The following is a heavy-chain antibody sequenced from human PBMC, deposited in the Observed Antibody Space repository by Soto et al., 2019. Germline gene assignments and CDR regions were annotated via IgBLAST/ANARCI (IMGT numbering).Heavy chain of an antibody. V-gene: IGHV3-48*03. D-gene: IGHD1-26*01. CDR2: ISTGGSSI. Sequence: PGGSLRLSCAGSGFTLSNYEMNWVRQAPGKGLEWVSYISTGGSSIYYADSVKGRFTIARDNGKNSVYLQMSSLRAEDTDTYYCARERGGLSGADVWGQGNTVNVSS. J-gene: IGHJ6*02. CDR3: ARERGGLSGADV. CDR1: GFTLSNYE.